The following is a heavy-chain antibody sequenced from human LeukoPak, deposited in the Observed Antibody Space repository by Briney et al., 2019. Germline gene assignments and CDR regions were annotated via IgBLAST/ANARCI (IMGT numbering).Heavy chain of an antibody. Sequence: PGGSLRLSCAASGFTFSSYEINWVRQAPGKGLEWVSGISDGGGTTNYADAVKGRFTISRDKSKNTLFLQMNSLRAEDTAVYYCAKSYGDYLGYFDSWGQGTLVTVSS. D-gene: IGHD4-17*01. J-gene: IGHJ4*02. CDR2: ISDGGGTT. V-gene: IGHV3-23*01. CDR1: GFTFSSYE. CDR3: AKSYGDYLGYFDS.